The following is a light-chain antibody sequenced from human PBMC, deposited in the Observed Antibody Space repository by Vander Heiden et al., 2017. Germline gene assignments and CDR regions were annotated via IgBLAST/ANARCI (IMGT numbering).Light chain of an antibody. Sequence: DIQMTQSPSSLSAYVGDRVTITCRASENINSYLNWYQQKPGKAPKLLIYAASSLQSGVPSRFSGSGSGTDFTLTISSLQPEDFATYYCQQADRTPFTFGHGTTVDFK. V-gene: IGKV1-39*01. J-gene: IGKJ3*01. CDR2: AAS. CDR1: ENINSY. CDR3: QQADRTPFT.